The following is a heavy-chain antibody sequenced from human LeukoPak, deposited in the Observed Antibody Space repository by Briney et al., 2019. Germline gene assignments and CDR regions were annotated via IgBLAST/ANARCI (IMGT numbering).Heavy chain of an antibody. D-gene: IGHD3-10*01. V-gene: IGHV4-34*01. J-gene: IGHJ5*02. CDR3: ARDTNTYYYGSGARENWFDP. Sequence: SETLSLTCAVYGGSFSGYYWSWIRQPPGKGLEWIGEINHSGSTNYNPSLKSRVTISVDTSKNQFSLKLSYVTAADTAVYYCARDTNTYYYGSGARENWFDPWGQGTLVTVSS. CDR1: GGSFSGYY. CDR2: INHSGST.